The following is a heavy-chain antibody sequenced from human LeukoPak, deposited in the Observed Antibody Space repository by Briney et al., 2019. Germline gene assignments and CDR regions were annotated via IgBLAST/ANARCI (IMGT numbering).Heavy chain of an antibody. CDR2: ISYDGSNK. V-gene: IGHV3-30*18. Sequence: GGSLRLSCAASGFTFSSYGMHWVRQAPGKGLEWVAVISYDGSNKYYADSVKGRFTISRDNSKNTPYLQMNSLRAEDTAVYYCAKEEYYDILTGYYGGFDYWGQGTLVTVSS. CDR3: AKEEYYDILTGYYGGFDY. J-gene: IGHJ4*02. CDR1: GFTFSSYG. D-gene: IGHD3-9*01.